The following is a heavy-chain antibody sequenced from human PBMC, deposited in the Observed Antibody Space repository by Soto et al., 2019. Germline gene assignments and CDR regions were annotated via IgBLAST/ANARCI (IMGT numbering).Heavy chain of an antibody. CDR3: ASSDSSSGLFDAFDI. V-gene: IGHV3-30-3*01. J-gene: IGHJ3*02. D-gene: IGHD6-6*01. CDR2: ISYDGSNK. CDR1: GFTFSSYA. Sequence: GGSLRLSCAASGFTFSSYAIHWVRQAPGKGLEWVAVISYDGSNKYYADSVKGRFTIYRDNSKNTLYLQMNSLRAEDTAVYYCASSDSSSGLFDAFDIWGQGTMVTVSS.